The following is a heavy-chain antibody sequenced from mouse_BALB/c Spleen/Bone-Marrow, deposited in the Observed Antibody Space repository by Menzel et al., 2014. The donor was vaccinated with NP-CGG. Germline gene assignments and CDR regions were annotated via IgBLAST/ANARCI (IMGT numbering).Heavy chain of an antibody. CDR2: IRNKANGYTT. CDR1: GFTFTDYY. J-gene: IGHJ2*01. Sequence: EVKLVESGGGLVQPGGSLRLSCATSGFTFTDYYMSWVRQPPGKALEWLGFIRNKANGYTTEYSASVKGQFTISRENSQSILYLQMNTLRAEDSATYYGARDIGRLLFDYWGQGTTLTVSS. CDR3: ARDIGRLLFDY. V-gene: IGHV7-3*02. D-gene: IGHD1-2*01.